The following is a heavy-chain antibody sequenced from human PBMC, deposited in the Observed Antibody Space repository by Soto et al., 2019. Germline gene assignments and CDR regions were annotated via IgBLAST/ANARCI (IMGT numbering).Heavy chain of an antibody. Sequence: SETLSLTCAVYGGSFSGYYWSWIRQPPGKGLEWIGEINHSGSTNYNPSLKSRVTISVDTSKNQFSLKLSSVTAADTAVYYCARVRSSSSSYMDVWGKGTTVTVSS. CDR3: ARVRSSSSSYMDV. V-gene: IGHV4-34*01. CDR2: INHSGST. D-gene: IGHD6-6*01. CDR1: GGSFSGYY. J-gene: IGHJ6*03.